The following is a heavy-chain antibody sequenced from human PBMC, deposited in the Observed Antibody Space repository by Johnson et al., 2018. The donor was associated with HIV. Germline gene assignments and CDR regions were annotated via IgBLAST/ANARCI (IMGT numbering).Heavy chain of an antibody. D-gene: IGHD2-8*02. V-gene: IGHV3-11*04. Sequence: QMQLVESGGGLVKPGGSLRLSCSASGFTFSDYYITWIRQAPGKGLEWISYISSSGSTIYYADSVKGRFTSSRDNSKNSLYLQMNSLRAEDTAVYYCARDICTGGVCYDAFDIWGQGTMVTVSS. CDR1: GFTFSDYY. J-gene: IGHJ3*02. CDR2: ISSSGSTI. CDR3: ARDICTGGVCYDAFDI.